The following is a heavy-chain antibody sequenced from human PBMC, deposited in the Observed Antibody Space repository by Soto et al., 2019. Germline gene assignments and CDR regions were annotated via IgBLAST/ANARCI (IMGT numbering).Heavy chain of an antibody. Sequence: EVQLLESGGGLVQPGGSLRLSCTASGFTFNNYAMTWVRQAPGKGMEWVSAISGGGDTTSYADSVKGRFTVSRDGSKNTLYLQMTSLRAEDTALYYCANGRGASGSLTPRAHFWGQGTLVTVSS. CDR3: ANGRGASGSLTPRAHF. J-gene: IGHJ4*02. V-gene: IGHV3-23*01. D-gene: IGHD3-10*01. CDR2: ISGGGDTT. CDR1: GFTFNNYA.